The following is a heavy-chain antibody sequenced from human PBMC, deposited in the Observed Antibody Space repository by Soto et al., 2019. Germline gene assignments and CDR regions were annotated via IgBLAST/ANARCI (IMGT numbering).Heavy chain of an antibody. CDR2: VYYSGSG. D-gene: IGHD4-17*01. V-gene: IGHV4-39*02. CDR1: GGSISGSPYY. J-gene: IGHJ3*02. Sequence: SETLSLTCTTSGGSISGSPYYWGWIRQTPGKGLEWIGSVYYSGSGYYNPSLRSRITISVDASRNQFSLKLRSVIAADTAVYYCARDFGDYIDAFDTWGQGTKVTVSS. CDR3: ARDFGDYIDAFDT.